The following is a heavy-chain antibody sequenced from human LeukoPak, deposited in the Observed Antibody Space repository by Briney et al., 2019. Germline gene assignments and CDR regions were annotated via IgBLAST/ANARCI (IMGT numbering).Heavy chain of an antibody. CDR1: GFTFSTYA. CDR2: INHSGST. J-gene: IGHJ4*02. Sequence: TSGGSLRLSCAASGFTFSTYAMSWIRQPPGKGLEWIGEINHSGSTNYNPSLKSRVTISVDTSKNQFSLKLSSVTAADTAVYYCARAIVGATYGYWGQGTLVTVSS. CDR3: ARAIVGATYGY. V-gene: IGHV4-34*01. D-gene: IGHD1-26*01.